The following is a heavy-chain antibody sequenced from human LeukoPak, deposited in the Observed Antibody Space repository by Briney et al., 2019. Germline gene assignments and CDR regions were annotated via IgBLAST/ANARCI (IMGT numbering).Heavy chain of an antibody. D-gene: IGHD3-22*01. J-gene: IGHJ6*03. CDR2: MNPNSGNT. CDR1: GYTFTSYD. V-gene: IGHV1-8*01. Sequence: ASVKVSCKASGYTFTSYDINWVRQATGQGLEWMGWMNPNSGNTGYAQKFQGRVTMTRNTSISTAYMELSSLRSEDTAVYYCARASSAEMDYYYYYMDVWGKGTPVTVSS. CDR3: ARASSAEMDYYYYYMDV.